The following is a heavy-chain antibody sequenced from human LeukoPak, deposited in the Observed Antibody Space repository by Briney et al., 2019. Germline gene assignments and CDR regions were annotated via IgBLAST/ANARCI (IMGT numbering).Heavy chain of an antibody. CDR1: GYTFTGYY. D-gene: IGHD2-15*01. V-gene: IGHV1-2*02. CDR3: ARVPVVVDLNNWFDP. Sequence: ASVKVSCKASGYTFTGYYMHWVRQAPGQGLEWMGWINPNSGGTNYAQKFQGRVTMTRDTSISTAYMELSRLRSDDTAVYYCARVPVVVDLNNWFDPWGQGTLVTVSS. CDR2: INPNSGGT. J-gene: IGHJ5*02.